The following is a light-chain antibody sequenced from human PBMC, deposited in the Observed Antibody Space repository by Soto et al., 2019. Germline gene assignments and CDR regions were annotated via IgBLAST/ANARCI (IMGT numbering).Light chain of an antibody. CDR1: SSNNGAGYD. J-gene: IGLJ3*02. CDR2: ANS. V-gene: IGLV1-40*01. CDR3: QSYDNNLSGLV. Sequence: QSVLTQAPSVSGAPGQRVTISCTGSSSNNGAGYDVQWYQQLPGTAPRLLIHANSNRPSGVPDRLSGSKSGTSGSLAITGLQAEDEGDYYCQSYDNNLSGLVVGGGTKLTVL.